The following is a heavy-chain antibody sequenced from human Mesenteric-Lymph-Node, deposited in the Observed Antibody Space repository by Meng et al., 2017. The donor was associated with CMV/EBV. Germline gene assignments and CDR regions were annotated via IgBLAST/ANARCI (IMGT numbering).Heavy chain of an antibody. D-gene: IGHD6-6*01. V-gene: IGHV3-7*01. CDR2: IKQDGSEK. Sequence: GESLKISCAASGFTFSSYSMNWVRQAPGKGLEWVANIKQDGSEKYYVDSVKGRFTISRDNAKNSLYLQMNSLRAEDTAVYYCARDGYSSSGFDYWGQGTLVTVSS. CDR1: GFTFSSYS. CDR3: ARDGYSSSGFDY. J-gene: IGHJ4*02.